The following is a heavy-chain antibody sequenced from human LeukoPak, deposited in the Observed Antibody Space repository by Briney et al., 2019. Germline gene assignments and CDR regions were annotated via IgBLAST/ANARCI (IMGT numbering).Heavy chain of an antibody. D-gene: IGHD6-19*01. CDR1: GFTFSVSP. CDR3: ARGRQWLVPDY. CDR2: VSHDGIGT. J-gene: IGHJ4*02. Sequence: PGGSLRLSCAASGFTFSVSPMHWVRQAPGKGLEWVAGVSHDGIGTYYADSVKGRFTISRDNSKNTLYLQMNSLRAEDTAVYYCARGRQWLVPDYWGQGTLVTVSS. V-gene: IGHV3-30*04.